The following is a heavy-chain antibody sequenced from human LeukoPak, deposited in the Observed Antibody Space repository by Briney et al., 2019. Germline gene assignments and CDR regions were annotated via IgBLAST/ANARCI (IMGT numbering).Heavy chain of an antibody. CDR1: GFTFSSYS. J-gene: IGHJ4*02. D-gene: IGHD6-19*01. V-gene: IGHV3-21*01. Sequence: PGGSLRLSCAASGFTFSSYSMTWVRQAPGKGMEWVSSISSSSSYIYYADSVKGRFTISRDNAKNSLYLQMNSLRAEDTAVYYCARERGLGSGWQVFDYWGQGTLVTVSS. CDR2: ISSSSSYI. CDR3: ARERGLGSGWQVFDY.